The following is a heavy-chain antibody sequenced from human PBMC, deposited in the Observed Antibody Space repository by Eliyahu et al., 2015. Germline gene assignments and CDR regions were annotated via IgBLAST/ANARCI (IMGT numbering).Heavy chain of an antibody. CDR3: AYSGSYLFDAFDI. CDR2: ISWNSGSI. V-gene: IGHV3-9*01. CDR1: GFTFDDYA. D-gene: IGHD3-10*01. J-gene: IGHJ3*02. Sequence: EVQLVESGGGLVQPGRSLRLSCAAXGFTFDDYAMHWVRQAPGKXLEWVSGISWNSGSIGYADSVKGRFTISRDNAKNSLYLQMNSLRAEDTALYYCAYSGSYLFDAFDIWGQGTMVTVSS.